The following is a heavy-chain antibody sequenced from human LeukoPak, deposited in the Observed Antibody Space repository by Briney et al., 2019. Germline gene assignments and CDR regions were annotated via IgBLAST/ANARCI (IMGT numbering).Heavy chain of an antibody. V-gene: IGHV1-46*01. CDR2: INPSGGST. J-gene: IGHJ4*02. D-gene: IGHD3-22*01. CDR3: ARDEHKVSYYYDSSGYCYSY. CDR1: GYTFTSYY. Sequence: PRASVKVSCKASGYTFTSYYMHWVRQAPGQGLEWMGIINPSGGSTSYAQKFQGRVTMTRDTSTSTVYMELSSLRSEDTAVYYCARDEHKVSYYYDSSGYCYSYWGQGTLVTVSS.